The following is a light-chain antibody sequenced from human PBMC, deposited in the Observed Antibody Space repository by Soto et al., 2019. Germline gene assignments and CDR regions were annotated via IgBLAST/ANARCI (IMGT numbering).Light chain of an antibody. CDR2: LNSDGSH. J-gene: IGLJ3*02. CDR1: SGHSSYT. Sequence: QPVLTQSPSASASLGASVKLTCTLSSGHSSYTIAWHQQQPEKGPRYLMTLNSDGSHSKGDGIPDRFSGSSSGAERYLSISSIQSEDEADYYCQTWGTGIEVFGGGTKVTVL. V-gene: IGLV4-69*01. CDR3: QTWGTGIEV.